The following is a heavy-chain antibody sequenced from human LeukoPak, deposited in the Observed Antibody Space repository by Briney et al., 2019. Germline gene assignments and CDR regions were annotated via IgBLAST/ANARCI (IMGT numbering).Heavy chain of an antibody. CDR2: IDPSDSYT. D-gene: IGHD2-15*01. V-gene: IGHV5-10-1*01. Sequence: GQPLRISCKGSGSSFTSYWISWVRQMPGKGLEWMGRIDPSDSYTNYSPSFQGHVTISADKSISTAYLQWSSLKASDTAMYYCARERAGGYCSGGSCPNWFDPWGQGTLVTVSS. CDR3: ARERAGGYCSGGSCPNWFDP. CDR1: GSSFTSYW. J-gene: IGHJ5*02.